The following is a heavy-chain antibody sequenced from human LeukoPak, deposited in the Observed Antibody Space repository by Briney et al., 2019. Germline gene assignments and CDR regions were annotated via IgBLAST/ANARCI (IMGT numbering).Heavy chain of an antibody. CDR1: GFTFSDYY. D-gene: IGHD3-22*01. CDR3: ASANYYDSNARLSASDY. J-gene: IGHJ4*02. Sequence: GESLKISCAASGFTFSDYYMSWIRQAPGKGLEWVSYISSSGSTIYYADSVKGRFTISRDNAKNSLYLQMNSLRAEDTAVYYCASANYYDSNARLSASDYWGQGTLVTVSS. V-gene: IGHV3-11*04. CDR2: ISSSGSTI.